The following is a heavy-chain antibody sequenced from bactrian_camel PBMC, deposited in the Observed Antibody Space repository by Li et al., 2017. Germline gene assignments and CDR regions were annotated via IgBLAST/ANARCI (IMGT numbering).Heavy chain of an antibody. J-gene: IGHJ4*01. CDR1: GFTFSNHS. V-gene: IGHV3S40*01. CDR2: ITNGAGTI. CDR3: TTDCQRGTTYYSDYSGH. Sequence: VQLVESGGGRVQPGESLRLSCEASGFTFSNHSMTWVRQSPRKGLEWVGQITNGAGTIYYADSVKGRFTISRDNAKNTLYLQMNSLKSEDTALYYCTTDCQRGTTYYSDYSGHWGQGTQVTVS. D-gene: IGHD4*01.